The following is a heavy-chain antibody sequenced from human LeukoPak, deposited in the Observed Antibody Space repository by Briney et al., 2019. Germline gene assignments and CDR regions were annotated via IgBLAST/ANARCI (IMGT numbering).Heavy chain of an antibody. J-gene: IGHJ5*02. CDR2: IIPILGIA. CDR3: ARDGLAPTKNWFDP. CDR1: GGTFSSYA. V-gene: IGHV1-69*04. Sequence: ASVKVSCKASGGTFSSYAISWVRQAPGQGLEWMGRIIPILGIANYEQKFQGRVTITADKSTSTAYMELSSLRSEDTAVYYCARDGLAPTKNWFDPWGQGTLVTVSS.